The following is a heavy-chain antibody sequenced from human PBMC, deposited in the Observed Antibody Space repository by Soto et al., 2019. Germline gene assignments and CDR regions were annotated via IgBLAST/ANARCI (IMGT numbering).Heavy chain of an antibody. Sequence: PGGSLRLSCAASGFTFSNYAMSWVRQAPGKGLKWVSAISGRDGSTYYADSVKGRFTNSRDNSKNTLYLQMNSLRAEDTAVYYCAKQHGDGAFDIWGQGTMVTVSS. D-gene: IGHD4-17*01. V-gene: IGHV3-23*01. CDR1: GFTFSNYA. J-gene: IGHJ3*02. CDR2: ISGRDGST. CDR3: AKQHGDGAFDI.